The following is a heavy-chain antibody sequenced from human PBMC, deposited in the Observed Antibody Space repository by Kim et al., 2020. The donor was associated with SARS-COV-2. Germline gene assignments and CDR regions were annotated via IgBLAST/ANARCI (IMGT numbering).Heavy chain of an antibody. V-gene: IGHV4-39*01. Sequence: PALKSRVTISVDTSKNQFSLRLSSVTAADTAVYYCAGRYEQWLVQGWFDPWGQGTLVTVSS. J-gene: IGHJ5*02. D-gene: IGHD6-19*01. CDR3: AGRYEQWLVQGWFDP.